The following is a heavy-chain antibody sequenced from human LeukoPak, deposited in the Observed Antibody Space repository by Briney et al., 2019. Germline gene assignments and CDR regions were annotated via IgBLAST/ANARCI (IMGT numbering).Heavy chain of an antibody. Sequence: SVKVSCKASGGTFSSYAISWVRQAPGQGLEWMGTIIPISGTANYAQKFQGRVTITTDESTSTAYMELSSLSSEDTAVYYCGTEHSAMVRPYFDYSGQGTLVTVS. V-gene: IGHV1-69*05. J-gene: IGHJ4*02. CDR3: GTEHSAMVRPYFDY. CDR2: IIPISGTA. CDR1: GGTFSSYA. D-gene: IGHD5-18*01.